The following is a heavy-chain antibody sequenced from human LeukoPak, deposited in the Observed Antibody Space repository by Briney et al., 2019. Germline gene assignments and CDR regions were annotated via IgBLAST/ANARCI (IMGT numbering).Heavy chain of an antibody. D-gene: IGHD3-10*01. CDR2: INHSGST. J-gene: IGHJ6*03. Sequence: SETLSLTYAVYGGSFSGYYWSWIRQPPGKGLEWIGEINHSGSTNYNPSLKSRVTISVDTSKNQFSLKLSSVTAADTAVYYCARGSSPPRLYYYYYMDVWGKGTTVTVSS. CDR3: ARGSSPPRLYYYYYMDV. CDR1: GGSFSGYY. V-gene: IGHV4-34*01.